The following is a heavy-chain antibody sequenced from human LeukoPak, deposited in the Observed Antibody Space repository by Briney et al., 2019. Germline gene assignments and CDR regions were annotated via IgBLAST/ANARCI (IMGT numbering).Heavy chain of an antibody. V-gene: IGHV3-11*06. J-gene: IGHJ4*02. CDR1: GFTFSDYY. Sequence: PGGSLRLSCAASGFTFSDYYMSWIRQAPGKGLEWVSAVSGSGSNTHYADSVKGRFTISRDNSKNTLYLQMNSLTAEDTAVYYCARDTRTTSDWYGLDYWGQGTLVTVSS. CDR2: VSGSGSNT. CDR3: ARDTRTTSDWYGLDY. D-gene: IGHD6-19*01.